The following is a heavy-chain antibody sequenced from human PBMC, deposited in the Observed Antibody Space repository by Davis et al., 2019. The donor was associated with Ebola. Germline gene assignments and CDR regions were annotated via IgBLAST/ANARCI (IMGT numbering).Heavy chain of an antibody. Sequence: AASVKVSCKASGYTFTSYGISWVRQAPGQGLEWMGWISAYNGNTNYAQKLQGRVTMTTDTSTSTAYMELRSLRSDDTAVYYCARDLEYSSSWYEGQGWFDPWGQGTLVTVSS. V-gene: IGHV1-18*04. CDR1: GYTFTSYG. CDR3: ARDLEYSSSWYEGQGWFDP. CDR2: ISAYNGNT. J-gene: IGHJ5*02. D-gene: IGHD6-13*01.